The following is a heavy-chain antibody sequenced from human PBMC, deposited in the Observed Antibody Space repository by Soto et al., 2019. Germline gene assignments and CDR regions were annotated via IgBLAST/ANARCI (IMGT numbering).Heavy chain of an antibody. CDR2: INAGNGNT. D-gene: IGHD6-13*01. J-gene: IGHJ6*02. CDR3: ARVYSSSWYGYYYYGMDV. V-gene: IGHV1-3*01. Sequence: ASVKVSCKASGYTFTSYAMHWVRQAPGQRLEWMGWINAGNGNTKYSQKFQGRVTITRDTSASTAYMELSSLRSEDTAVYYCARVYSSSWYGYYYYGMDVWGQGTTVTVSS. CDR1: GYTFTSYA.